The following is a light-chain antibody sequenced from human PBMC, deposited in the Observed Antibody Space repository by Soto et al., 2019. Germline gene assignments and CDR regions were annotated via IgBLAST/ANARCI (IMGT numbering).Light chain of an antibody. Sequence: DIQMTQSLSTLSASLGDRVTITCRASQRISTSLAWYQQKSGKAPKLLIYKASTLESGVHSRFSGSGSGTACTLTISSLQPDDFATYYCQQYSNFPWTVGQGTKVEIK. CDR2: KAS. J-gene: IGKJ1*01. CDR1: QRISTS. V-gene: IGKV1-5*03. CDR3: QQYSNFPWT.